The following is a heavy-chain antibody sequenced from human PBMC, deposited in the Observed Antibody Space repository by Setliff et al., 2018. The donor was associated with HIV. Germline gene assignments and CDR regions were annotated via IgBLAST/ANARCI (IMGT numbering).Heavy chain of an antibody. V-gene: IGHV3-48*04. CDR1: GFTFDSHG. Sequence: HPGGSLRLSCAGSGFTFDSHGMIWVRQAPGRGLEWLSYINPAGITMYYVDSVKGRFTISRDNAKNSLFLQVNSLRAEDTAVYYCARVVATSDYWGQGTLVTVSS. CDR2: INPAGITM. CDR3: ARVVATSDY. J-gene: IGHJ4*02. D-gene: IGHD5-12*01.